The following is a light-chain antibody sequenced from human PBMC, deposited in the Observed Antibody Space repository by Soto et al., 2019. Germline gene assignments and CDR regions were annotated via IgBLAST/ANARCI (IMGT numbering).Light chain of an antibody. CDR3: SSYTSTSSYV. CDR2: EVS. V-gene: IGLV2-14*03. CDR1: SSDVGGYNS. J-gene: IGLJ1*01. Sequence: QSALTQPASVSGSPGQSITVSCTGTSSDVGGYNSVSWYQQHPGKPPKLIIYEVSNRPSGVSDRSSGSKSGNTASLTISGLQAEDEADYYCSSYTSTSSYVFATGTKVTVL.